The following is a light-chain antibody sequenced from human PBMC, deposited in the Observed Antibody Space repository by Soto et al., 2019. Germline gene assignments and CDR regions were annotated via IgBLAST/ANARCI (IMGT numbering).Light chain of an antibody. CDR2: AAS. J-gene: IGKJ1*01. Sequence: AIRMTQSPSSFSASTGDRVTITCRASQGISSYLAWYQQKLGKAPKLLIYAASTLQSGVPSRFSGSGSGTDFTLTISCLQSEDFATYYCQQYYSYLWTFGQGTKVDIK. V-gene: IGKV1-8*01. CDR3: QQYYSYLWT. CDR1: QGISSY.